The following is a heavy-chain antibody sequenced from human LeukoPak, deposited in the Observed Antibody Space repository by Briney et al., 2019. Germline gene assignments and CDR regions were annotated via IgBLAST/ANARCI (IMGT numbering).Heavy chain of an antibody. CDR3: AKDRGGVSIMINVYFDY. D-gene: IGHD3-16*01. CDR1: GFTFSNYG. J-gene: IGHJ4*02. CDR2: VSYDGSKK. V-gene: IGHV3-30*18. Sequence: GGSLRLSCVASGFTFSNYGMHWLRQAPGKGLEWVAVVSYDGSKKNYADSVRGRFSISRDNSRDTLDLQMDSLRTEDTAVYYCAKDRGGVSIMINVYFDYWDQGTRVSVSS.